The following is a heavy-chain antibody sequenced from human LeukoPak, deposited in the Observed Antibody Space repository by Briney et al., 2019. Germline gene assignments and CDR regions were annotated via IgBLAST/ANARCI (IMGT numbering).Heavy chain of an antibody. V-gene: IGHV3-48*02. CDR2: ISSSSSST. D-gene: IGHD4-23*01. CDR1: GXTFSIYS. J-gene: IGHJ4*02. CDR3: ARNPGGIGDY. Sequence: GGSLRLSCAASGXTFSIYSMNWVRQAPGKGLEWVSFISSSSSSTYYADSVKGRFTVSRDNAKNSLYLQMNSLRDEDTAVYYCARNPGGIGDYWGQGTLATVSS.